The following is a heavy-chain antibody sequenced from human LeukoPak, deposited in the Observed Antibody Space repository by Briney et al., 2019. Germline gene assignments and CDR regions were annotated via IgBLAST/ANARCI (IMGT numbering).Heavy chain of an antibody. Sequence: ASVKVSCKASGYTFTGYYMHWVRQAPGQGLEWMGWINPNSGGTNYAQKFQGRVTMTRDTSISTAYMELSRLRSDDTAVYYCARNSAYYDSSGYAWDNWFDPWGQGTLVTVSS. V-gene: IGHV1-2*02. D-gene: IGHD3-22*01. CDR2: INPNSGGT. J-gene: IGHJ5*02. CDR1: GYTFTGYY. CDR3: ARNSAYYDSSGYAWDNWFDP.